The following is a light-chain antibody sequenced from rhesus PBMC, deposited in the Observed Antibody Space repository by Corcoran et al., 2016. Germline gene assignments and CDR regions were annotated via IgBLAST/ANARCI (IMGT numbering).Light chain of an antibody. CDR1: QGITND. Sequence: DIQMTQSPSSLSASVGDRVTITCRASQGITNDLAWYQPKPGKNPKLLIYEASSLQSGIPSRFSGSGSGTDCTPTISSLQSEDFATYYCQHYYSTPVTFGPGTKLDIK. CDR3: QHYYSTPVT. CDR2: EAS. J-gene: IGKJ3*01. V-gene: IGKV1-25*01.